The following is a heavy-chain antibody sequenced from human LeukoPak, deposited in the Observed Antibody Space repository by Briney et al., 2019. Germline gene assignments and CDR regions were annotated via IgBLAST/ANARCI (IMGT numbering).Heavy chain of an antibody. CDR3: ARTPWYFDSSGYSGVDY. CDR1: GFTFSSYA. D-gene: IGHD3-22*01. J-gene: IGHJ4*02. Sequence: GGSLRLSCAASGFTFSSYAMHWVRQAPGKGLEWVAVISYDGSNRFYADSVKGRFTISRDNAKNSLYLQMNSLRAEDTAVYYCARTPWYFDSSGYSGVDYWGQGTLVTVSS. CDR2: ISYDGSNR. V-gene: IGHV3-30*04.